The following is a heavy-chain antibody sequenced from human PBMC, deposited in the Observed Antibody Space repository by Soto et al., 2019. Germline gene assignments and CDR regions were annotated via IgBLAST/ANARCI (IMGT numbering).Heavy chain of an antibody. CDR3: TTDGYSSWA. D-gene: IGHD5-18*01. CDR2: IKSKTDGGTT. J-gene: IGHJ5*02. CDR1: GFTFSNAW. V-gene: IGHV3-15*01. Sequence: EVQLVESGGGLVKTGGSLRLSCAASGFTFSNAWMSWVRQAPGKGLEWVGRIKSKTDGGTTDYATPVKGRFTILRDDSKNTLYLQMNSLKTEEAVVYYCTTDGYSSWAWFQGTLVTVSS.